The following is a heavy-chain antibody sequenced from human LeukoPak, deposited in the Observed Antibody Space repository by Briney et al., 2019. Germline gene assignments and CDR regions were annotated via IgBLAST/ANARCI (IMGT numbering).Heavy chain of an antibody. D-gene: IGHD6-19*01. J-gene: IGHJ4*02. CDR3: AREVEQWLVRGGDY. Sequence: EASVKVSCKASGYTFTNYGISWVRQAPGQGLEWMGWISVYSGNTNYAQKFQGRVTMTTDTSTRTAYMELRSLRSDDTAVYYCAREVEQWLVRGGDYWGQGTLVTVSS. CDR2: ISVYSGNT. V-gene: IGHV1-18*01. CDR1: GYTFTNYG.